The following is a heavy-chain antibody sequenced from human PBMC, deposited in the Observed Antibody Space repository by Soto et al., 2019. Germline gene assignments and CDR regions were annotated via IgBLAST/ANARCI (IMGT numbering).Heavy chain of an antibody. CDR2: ISGSGGST. J-gene: IGHJ4*02. D-gene: IGHD3-10*02. V-gene: IGHV3-23*01. CDR1: GFTFSSYA. Sequence: GGSLRLSCAASGFTFSSYAMNWVRQAPGKGLEWASVISGSGGSTYYADSVKGRFTISRDNAKNSLYLQMNSLRDEDTAVYYCARAKYYVDYWGRGTLVTVSS. CDR3: ARAKYYVDY.